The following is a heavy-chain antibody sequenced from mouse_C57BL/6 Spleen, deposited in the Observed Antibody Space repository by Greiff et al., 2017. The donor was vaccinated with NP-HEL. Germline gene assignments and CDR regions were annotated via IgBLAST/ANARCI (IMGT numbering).Heavy chain of an antibody. CDR2: ISDGGSYT. CDR1: GFTFSSYA. D-gene: IGHD1-1*01. J-gene: IGHJ2*01. V-gene: IGHV5-4*01. Sequence: EVQLVESGGGLVKPGGSLKLSCAASGFTFSSYAMSWVRQTPEKRLEWVATISDGGSYTYYPDNVKGRFTISRDNAKNNLYLQMSHLKSEDTAMYYCARAGLFGTVVAEYFDYWGQGTTLTVSS. CDR3: ARAGLFGTVVAEYFDY.